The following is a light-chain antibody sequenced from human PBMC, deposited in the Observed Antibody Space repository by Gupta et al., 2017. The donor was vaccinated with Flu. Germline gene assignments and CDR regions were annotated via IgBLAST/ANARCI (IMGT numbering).Light chain of an antibody. V-gene: IGKV1-5*03. CDR2: KAS. J-gene: IGKJ1*01. Sequence: PSTLSASVGDRVTITCRASQSISSSLAWYQQKAGKAPKLLIYKASSLESGVPSRFSGSGSGTEFTLTISSLQPDDFATYYCQQDYNYPWTFGQGTKVEIK. CDR3: QQDYNYPWT. CDR1: QSISSS.